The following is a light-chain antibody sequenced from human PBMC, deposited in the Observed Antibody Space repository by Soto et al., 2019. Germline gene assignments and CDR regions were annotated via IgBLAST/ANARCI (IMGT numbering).Light chain of an antibody. V-gene: IGLV1-40*01. CDR2: GNS. Sequence: QSVLTRPPSVSGAPGQRVTISCTGSSSKIGAGYDVHWYQQLPGTAPKLLIYGNSNRPSGVPDRFSGSKSGTSASLAITGLQAEDEADYYCQSYDSSLSAFYVFGTGTKVTVL. J-gene: IGLJ1*01. CDR3: QSYDSSLSAFYV. CDR1: SSKIGAGYD.